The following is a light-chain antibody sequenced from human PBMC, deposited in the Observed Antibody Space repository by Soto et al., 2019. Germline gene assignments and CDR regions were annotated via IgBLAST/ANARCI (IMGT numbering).Light chain of an antibody. CDR2: KAS. Sequence: DIQMTQSPSTLSASVGDRVTITFRASQSISVWLAWYQQKPGKAPNLLIYKASSLEGGVPSRFSGSGSGTEFTLTISSLQPDDFATYYCQQYNSYWTFGQGTKVDI. J-gene: IGKJ1*01. CDR1: QSISVW. CDR3: QQYNSYWT. V-gene: IGKV1-5*03.